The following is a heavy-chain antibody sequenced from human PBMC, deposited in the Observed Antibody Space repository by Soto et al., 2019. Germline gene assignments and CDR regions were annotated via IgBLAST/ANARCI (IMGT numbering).Heavy chain of an antibody. CDR1: GFTFSAYS. Sequence: ESGGGLVKPGGSLRLSCAASGFTFSAYSMNWVRQAPGKGLEWVSSITSISTFIYYADSVKGRFSISRDNANNSLYLHMNNLRAEDTAVYYCVRDATDYVFEYWGQGVLVIVSS. CDR3: VRDATDYVFEY. J-gene: IGHJ4*02. D-gene: IGHD4-17*01. V-gene: IGHV3-21*01. CDR2: ITSISTFI.